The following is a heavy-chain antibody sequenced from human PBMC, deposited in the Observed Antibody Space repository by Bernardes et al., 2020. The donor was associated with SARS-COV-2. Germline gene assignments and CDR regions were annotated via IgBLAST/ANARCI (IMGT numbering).Heavy chain of an antibody. Sequence: GGPLRLSCAASGFTFSSYCMSWVRQAPGKGLEWVDNIKQDGSGKYYVDSVKGRFTISRDNAKNSLYLQMHSLRAEDTAVYYCAVDRGGPTPTYYYNGMDDWGQGTTVTVSS. V-gene: IGHV3-7*01. CDR1: GFTFSSYC. D-gene: IGHD3-10*01. J-gene: IGHJ6*02. CDR2: IKQDGSGK. CDR3: AVDRGGPTPTYYYNGMDD.